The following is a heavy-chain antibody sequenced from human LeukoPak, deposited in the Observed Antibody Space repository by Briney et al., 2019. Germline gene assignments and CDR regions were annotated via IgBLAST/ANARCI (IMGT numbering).Heavy chain of an antibody. J-gene: IGHJ3*02. V-gene: IGHV4-61*02. Sequence: SQTLSLTCAVPGGSISGGTYYWSWIRQPAGKGLEWIGRIYTSGSTNYNPSLKSRVTISVDTSKNQFSLKLSSVTAADTAVYYCARWIWYSHAFDIWGQGTMVTVSS. D-gene: IGHD2-15*01. CDR1: GGSISGGTYY. CDR2: IYTSGST. CDR3: ARWIWYSHAFDI.